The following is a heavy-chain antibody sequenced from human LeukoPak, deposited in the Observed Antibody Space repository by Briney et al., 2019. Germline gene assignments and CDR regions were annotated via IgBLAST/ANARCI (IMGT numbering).Heavy chain of an antibody. CDR1: GFTFSSYA. CDR3: AKSGIWFGELFAFDI. CDR2: ISYDGSNK. V-gene: IGHV3-30-3*02. D-gene: IGHD3-10*01. J-gene: IGHJ3*02. Sequence: GGSLRLSCAASGFTFSSYAMHWVRQAPGKGLEWVAVISYDGSNKYYADSVKGRFTISRDNSKNTLYLQMNSLRAEDTAVYYCAKSGIWFGELFAFDIWGQGTMVTVSS.